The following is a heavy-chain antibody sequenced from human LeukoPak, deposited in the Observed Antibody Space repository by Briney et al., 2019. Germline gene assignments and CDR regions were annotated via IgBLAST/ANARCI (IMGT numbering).Heavy chain of an antibody. J-gene: IGHJ4*02. CDR2: ISYSGST. D-gene: IGHD3-10*01. V-gene: IGHV4-59*08. CDR1: GGSINGFY. Sequence: PSETLSLTCTVSGGSINGFYWSWIRQPPGRRLEWIGYISYSGSTYYRPSLKSRLTMSLDTSQNLFSLRLNSVTAADTAIYYCARHVISFGESYSQYSFDFWGQGSLVTVSS. CDR3: ARHVISFGESYSQYSFDF.